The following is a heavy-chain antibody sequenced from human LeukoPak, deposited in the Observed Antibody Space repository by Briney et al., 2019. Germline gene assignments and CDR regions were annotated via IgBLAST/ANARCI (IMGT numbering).Heavy chain of an antibody. J-gene: IGHJ6*02. D-gene: IGHD2-21*01. CDR1: GGSISSGDYY. CDR2: IYYSGST. Sequence: SQTLSLTCTVSGGSISSGDYYWSWIRQPPGKGLEWIGYIYYSGSTYYNPSLKSRVTISVDTSKNQFSLKLSSVTAADTAVYYCARTLAYCGGDCYYMDVWGQGTTVTVSS. CDR3: ARTLAYCGGDCYYMDV. V-gene: IGHV4-30-4*01.